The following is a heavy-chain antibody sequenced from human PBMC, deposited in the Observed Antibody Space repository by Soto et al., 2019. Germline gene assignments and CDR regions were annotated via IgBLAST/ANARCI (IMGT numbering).Heavy chain of an antibody. D-gene: IGHD6-6*01. Sequence: PAENLSLTCAVYGGSFSGYYWSWIRQPPGKGLEWIGEINHSGSTNYNPSLKSRITISVDTSKNQFSLKLSSVTAADTAVYYCERGRLFSWYSRSSAPYNSYAMAVLGQGTTV. CDR1: GGSFSGYY. CDR2: INHSGST. CDR3: ERGRLFSWYSRSSAPYNSYAMAV. V-gene: IGHV4-34*01. J-gene: IGHJ6*01.